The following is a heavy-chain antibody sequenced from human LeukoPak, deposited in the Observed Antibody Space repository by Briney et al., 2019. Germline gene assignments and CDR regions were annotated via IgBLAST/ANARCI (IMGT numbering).Heavy chain of an antibody. CDR2: IYHSGST. CDR3: ASSIRYSGYEADY. J-gene: IGHJ4*02. Sequence: SETLSLTCAVSGYSISSGYYWGWIRQPPGKGLEWIGSIYHSGSTYYNPSLKSRVTISVDTSKNQFSLKLSSVTAADTAVYYCASSIRYSGYEADYWGQGTLVTVSS. CDR1: GYSISSGYY. D-gene: IGHD5-12*01. V-gene: IGHV4-38-2*01.